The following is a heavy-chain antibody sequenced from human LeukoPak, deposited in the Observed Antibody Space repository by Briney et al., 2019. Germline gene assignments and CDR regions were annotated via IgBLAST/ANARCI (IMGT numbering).Heavy chain of an antibody. V-gene: IGHV1-2*02. D-gene: IGHD6-25*01. CDR3: AKAGSGGRKPYWYFDL. CDR1: GDTFTGYY. CDR2: MNPNSGGT. Sequence: GASVKVSCKASGDTFTGYYMHWVRQAPGQGLEWMRWMNPNSGGTNYAQNFQGRVTMTRDTSISTAYMELSRLRSDDTAVYYCAKAGSGGRKPYWYFDLWGRGTLVTVSS. J-gene: IGHJ2*01.